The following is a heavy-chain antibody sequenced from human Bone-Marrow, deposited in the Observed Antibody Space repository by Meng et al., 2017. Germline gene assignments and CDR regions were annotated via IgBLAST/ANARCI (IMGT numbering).Heavy chain of an antibody. Sequence: ESLKISCTVSGDSVRSSCCYWSWIRQPPGKGLEWIGYAYYSGATNYNPSLKSRITTSVDTSKNQFSLKLSSVTAADTAVYYCASSGYSSSWYFRTGYYYYYGMDVWGQGTTVTVSS. CDR2: AYYSGAT. D-gene: IGHD6-13*01. V-gene: IGHV4-61*01. CDR3: ASSGYSSSWYFRTGYYYYYGMDV. CDR1: GDSVRSSCCY. J-gene: IGHJ6*02.